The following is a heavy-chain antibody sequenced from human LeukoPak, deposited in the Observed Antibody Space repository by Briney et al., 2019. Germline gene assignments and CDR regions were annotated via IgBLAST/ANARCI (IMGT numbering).Heavy chain of an antibody. D-gene: IGHD2-21*02. V-gene: IGHV4-30-4*07. J-gene: IGHJ3*02. CDR3: ARDVGGGDWGDAFDI. Sequence: PSETLSLTCAVSGGSISSGDYSWSWIRQPPGKGLEWIGYIYYSGGTYYNLSLKSRVIISVDTTKNQFSLKLNSVTAADTAVYYCARDVGGGDWGDAFDIWGQGTMVTVSS. CDR2: IYYSGGT. CDR1: GGSISSGDYS.